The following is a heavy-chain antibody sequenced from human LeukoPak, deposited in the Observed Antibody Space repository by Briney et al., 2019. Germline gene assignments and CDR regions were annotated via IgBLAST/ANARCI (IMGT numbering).Heavy chain of an antibody. D-gene: IGHD3-10*01. CDR3: ARHYGSGSYYRNAYFDY. CDR1: GGSFSGYY. V-gene: IGHV4-34*01. J-gene: IGHJ4*02. Sequence: SETLSLTCAVYGGSFSGYYWSWIRQPPGKGLEWSGEINHSGSTNYNPSLKSRVTISVDTSKNQFSLKLSSVTAADTAVCYCARHYGSGSYYRNAYFDYWGQGTMVTVSS. CDR2: INHSGST.